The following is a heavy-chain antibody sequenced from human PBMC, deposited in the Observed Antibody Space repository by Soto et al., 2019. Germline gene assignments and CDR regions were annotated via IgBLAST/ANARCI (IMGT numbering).Heavy chain of an antibody. V-gene: IGHV1-69*12. CDR3: ASWLKGPDIGNYYYGMDV. D-gene: IGHD2-15*01. CDR1: GGAFSDYA. J-gene: IGHJ6*02. Sequence: QVQLVQSGAEVKKPGSSVKVSCKASGGAFSDYAFSSVRQAPGQGLEWLGGIMPIFRAPDYAQKFQGRVTITADEFTRTAYMEMNSLRSEDTAVYYCASWLKGPDIGNYYYGMDVWGQGTTVTVS. CDR2: IMPIFRAP.